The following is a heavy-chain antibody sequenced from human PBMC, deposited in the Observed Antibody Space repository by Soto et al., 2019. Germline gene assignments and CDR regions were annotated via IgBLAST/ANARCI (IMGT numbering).Heavy chain of an antibody. CDR1: GGSISSSSYY. V-gene: IGHV4-39*01. J-gene: IGHJ4*02. CDR3: ARQLRQELPTRLFDF. Sequence: SETLSLACTVSGGSISSSSYYWGWLRQPPGKGLEWIGSIYYSGSTYYNPSLKRRVTISVDTSKNQFSLKLSSVTAADTAVYYCARQLRQELPTRLFDFWGQGTLVTISS. CDR2: IYYSGST. D-gene: IGHD6-13*01.